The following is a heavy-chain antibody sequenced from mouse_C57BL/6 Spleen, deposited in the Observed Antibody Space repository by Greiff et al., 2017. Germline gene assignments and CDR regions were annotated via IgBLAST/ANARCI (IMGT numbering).Heavy chain of an antibody. CDR3: ARDKGYDYPGIAY. Sequence: EVHLVESGGGLVKPGGSLKLSCAASEFTFPSYAMSWVRQTPEKRLEWVATISDGGSYTYYPDNVKGRFTISRDNAKNNLYLQMSHLKSEDTAMYYCARDKGYDYPGIAYWGQGTLVTVSA. D-gene: IGHD2-4*01. V-gene: IGHV5-4*01. CDR1: EFTFPSYA. CDR2: ISDGGSYT. J-gene: IGHJ3*01.